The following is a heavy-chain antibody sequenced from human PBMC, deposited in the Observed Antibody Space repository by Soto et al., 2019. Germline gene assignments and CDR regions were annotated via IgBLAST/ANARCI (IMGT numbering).Heavy chain of an antibody. J-gene: IGHJ4*02. Sequence: EVQLVESGGGLVQPGGSLRLSCAASGFTFSSYEMNWVRQAPGKGLEWVSYISSSGSTIYYADSVKGRFTLSRDNAKNSLYLQMNSLRAEDTAVYYCARESYGYVFDYWCQGTLVTVSS. D-gene: IGHD5-18*01. CDR3: ARESYGYVFDY. CDR1: GFTFSSYE. CDR2: ISSSGSTI. V-gene: IGHV3-48*03.